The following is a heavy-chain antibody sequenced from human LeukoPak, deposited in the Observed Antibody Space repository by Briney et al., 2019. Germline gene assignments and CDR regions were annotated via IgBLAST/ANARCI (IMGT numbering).Heavy chain of an antibody. D-gene: IGHD4-17*01. CDR3: AKNMGYGDYWYFDL. Sequence: ASVTVSCKASGYTFIDYYIHWVRQAPGEGLEWMGWINPNSGGTNYAQKFQGSVTMTRDTSISTAYMELTRLNSDDTAVYYCAKNMGYGDYWYFDLWGRGTLVTVSS. V-gene: IGHV1-2*02. CDR2: INPNSGGT. CDR1: GYTFIDYY. J-gene: IGHJ2*01.